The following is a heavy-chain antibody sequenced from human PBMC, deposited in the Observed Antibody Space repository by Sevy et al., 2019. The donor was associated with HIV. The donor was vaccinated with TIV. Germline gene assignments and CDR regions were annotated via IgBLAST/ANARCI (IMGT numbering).Heavy chain of an antibody. J-gene: IGHJ5*02. D-gene: IGHD3-3*01. Sequence: SETLSLTCAVYGGSFSGYYWSWIRQPPGKGLEWIGEINHSGSTNYNPSLKSRVTISVDTSKNQFSLKLSSVTAADTAVYYCARGLLSSEDYDFWSGYYTWGQGTLVTVSS. CDR3: ARGLLSSEDYDFWSGYYT. V-gene: IGHV4-34*01. CDR2: INHSGST. CDR1: GGSFSGYY.